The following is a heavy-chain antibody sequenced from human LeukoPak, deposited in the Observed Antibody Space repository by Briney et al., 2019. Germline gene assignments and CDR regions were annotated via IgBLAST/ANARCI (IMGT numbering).Heavy chain of an antibody. Sequence: SETLSLTCTVSGGSISSSSYYWGWIRQPPGKGLEWIGEINHSGSTNYNPSLKSRVTISVDTSKNQFSLKLSSVTAADTAVYYCARVGASITMVRGVPARYYYMDVWGKGTTVTISS. D-gene: IGHD3-10*01. V-gene: IGHV4-39*07. CDR2: INHSGST. CDR3: ARVGASITMVRGVPARYYYMDV. J-gene: IGHJ6*03. CDR1: GGSISSSSYY.